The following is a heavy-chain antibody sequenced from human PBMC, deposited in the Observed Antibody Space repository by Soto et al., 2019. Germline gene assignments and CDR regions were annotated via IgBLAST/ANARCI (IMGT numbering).Heavy chain of an antibody. J-gene: IGHJ4*02. V-gene: IGHV3-23*01. Sequence: GGSLRLSCAASGFTFNNYGMSWVRQAPGKGLEWVSSISGSGGSTYYADSVKGRFTISRDNSKNTLYLQMNSLRAEDTAVYYCATCGYSHYYFAYWGLGTLVTVSS. D-gene: IGHD5-18*01. CDR3: ATCGYSHYYFAY. CDR1: GFTFNNYG. CDR2: ISGSGGST.